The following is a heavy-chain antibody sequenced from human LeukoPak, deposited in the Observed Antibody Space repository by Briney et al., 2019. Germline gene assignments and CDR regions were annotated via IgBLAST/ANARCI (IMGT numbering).Heavy chain of an antibody. CDR1: GGSFSGYY. D-gene: IGHD6-19*01. J-gene: IGHJ4*02. V-gene: IGHV4-34*01. CDR2: INHSGST. CDR3: ARVGGWYYNY. Sequence: PSETLSLTCAVYGGSFSGYYWSWIRQPPGKGLEWIGEINHSGSTNYNPSLTSRGTISVDTSKNQFSLKLSSVTAADTAVYYCARVGGWYYNYWGQGTLVTVSS.